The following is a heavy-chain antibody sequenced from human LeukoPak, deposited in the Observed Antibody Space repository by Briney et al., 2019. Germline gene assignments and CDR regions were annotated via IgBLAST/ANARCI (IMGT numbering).Heavy chain of an antibody. CDR3: ARDGDYYGSGGFDY. D-gene: IGHD3-10*01. J-gene: IGHJ4*02. CDR1: GGPISSGGYY. CDR2: IYYSGST. V-gene: IGHV4-31*03. Sequence: SQTLSLTCTVSGGPISSGGYYWSWIRQHPGKGLEWIGYIYYSGSTYYNPSLKSRVTISVDTSKNQSSLKLSSVTAADTAVYYCARDGDYYGSGGFDYWGQGTLVTVSS.